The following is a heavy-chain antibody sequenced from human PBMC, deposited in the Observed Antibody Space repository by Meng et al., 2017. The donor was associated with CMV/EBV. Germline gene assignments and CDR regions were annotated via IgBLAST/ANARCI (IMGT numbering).Heavy chain of an antibody. J-gene: IGHJ5*02. CDR2: IDHSGST. CDR3: ARGRLGYCSSTSCFKNWLDP. D-gene: IGHD2-2*01. Sequence: FSGYYWGWIRQTPGEGLEWIEEIDHSGSTNYNPSLKNQVTISVDTSKNQFSLKLSSVTAADTAVYYCARGRLGYCSSTSCFKNWLDPWGQGTLVTVSS. V-gene: IGHV4-34*01. CDR1: FSGYY.